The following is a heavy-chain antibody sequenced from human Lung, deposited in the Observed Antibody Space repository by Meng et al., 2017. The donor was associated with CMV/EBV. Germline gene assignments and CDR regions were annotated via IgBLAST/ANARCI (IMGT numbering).Heavy chain of an antibody. CDR2: IYYSGST. CDR3: ARGFRGGYYYYYGMDV. D-gene: IGHD2-15*01. J-gene: IGHJ6*02. V-gene: IGHV4-61*01. Sequence: GSLRLSCTVSGGSVSSGSYYWSWIRQPPGKGLEWIGYIYYSGSTNYNPSLKSRVTISVDTSKSQFSLKLSSVTAADTAVYYCARGFRGGYYYYYGMDVWGQGXTVTVSS. CDR1: GGSVSSGSYY.